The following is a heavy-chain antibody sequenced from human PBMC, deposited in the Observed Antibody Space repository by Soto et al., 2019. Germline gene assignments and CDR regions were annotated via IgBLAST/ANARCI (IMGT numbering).Heavy chain of an antibody. CDR2: IIPIFGTA. CDR1: GGTFSSYA. D-gene: IGHD2-2*01. Sequence: SVKVSCKASGGTFSSYAISWVRQAPGQGLEWMGGIIPIFGTANYAQKFQGRVTITADESTSTAYMELSSLRSEDTAVYYCARGGRGYCISTSCYSPDYYYYYGMDVWGQGTTVTVSS. J-gene: IGHJ6*02. CDR3: ARGGRGYCISTSCYSPDYYYYYGMDV. V-gene: IGHV1-69*13.